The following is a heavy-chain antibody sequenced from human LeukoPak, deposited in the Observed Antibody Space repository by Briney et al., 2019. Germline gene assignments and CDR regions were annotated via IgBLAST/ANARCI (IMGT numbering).Heavy chain of an antibody. CDR1: GGSISSSSYY. D-gene: IGHD2-2*02. J-gene: IGHJ4*02. V-gene: IGHV4-39*07. Sequence: SETLSLTCTVSGGSISSSSYYWGWIRQPPGKGLEWIGSIYYSRSTYYNPSLKSRVTISVDTSKNQFSLKLSSVTAADTAVYYCAREAYCSSTSCYKLDQWGQGTLVTVSS. CDR3: AREAYCSSTSCYKLDQ. CDR2: IYYSRST.